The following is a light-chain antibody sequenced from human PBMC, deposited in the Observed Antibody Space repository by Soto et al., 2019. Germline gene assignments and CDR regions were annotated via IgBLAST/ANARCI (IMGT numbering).Light chain of an antibody. CDR1: SSNIGNNY. J-gene: IGLJ2*01. Sequence: QSVLTQPPSVSAAPGQKVTISCSGYSSNIGNNYVSWYQQLPGTAPKLLIYDNNKRASGIPDRFSASKSGTSATLGITGLQTGDEADYYCGTWDSSLSAGVIGGGTKLTVL. CDR3: GTWDSSLSAGV. V-gene: IGLV1-51*01. CDR2: DNN.